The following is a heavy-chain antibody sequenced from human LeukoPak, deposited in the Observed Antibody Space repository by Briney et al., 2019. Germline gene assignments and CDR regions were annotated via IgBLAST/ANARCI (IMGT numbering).Heavy chain of an antibody. CDR1: GFTFSGFW. D-gene: IGHD6-6*01. J-gene: IGHJ3*01. CDR2: INSDGSEG. Sequence: GGSLRLSCAVSGFTFSGFWMSWSRQAPGKGREWVASINSDGSEGYYADVVKGRFTISRDNAKNSLYLQINSLRAEDTAVYYCARSSYSSSSSVWGQGTMVTVSS. CDR3: ARSSYSSSSSV. V-gene: IGHV3-7*03.